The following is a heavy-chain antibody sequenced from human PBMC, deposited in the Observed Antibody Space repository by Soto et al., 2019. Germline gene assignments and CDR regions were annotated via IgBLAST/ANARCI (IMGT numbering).Heavy chain of an antibody. CDR3: ARAGRSSSWFRSPFDY. J-gene: IGHJ4*02. Sequence: GGSLRLSCAASGFTFSSYSMNWVRQAPGKGLEWVSSISSSSSYIYYADSVKGRFTISRDNAKNSLYLQMNSLRAEDTAVYYCARAGRSSSWFRSPFDYWGQGTLVTVSS. V-gene: IGHV3-21*01. CDR1: GFTFSSYS. D-gene: IGHD6-13*01. CDR2: ISSSSSYI.